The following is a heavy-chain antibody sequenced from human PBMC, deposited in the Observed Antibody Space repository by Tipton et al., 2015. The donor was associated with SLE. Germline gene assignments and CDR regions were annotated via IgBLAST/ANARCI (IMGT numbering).Heavy chain of an antibody. CDR3: ARTQLHLSYIDV. Sequence: TLSLTCSVSGYSISSGYYWTWIRQPAGKGLEWIGRIYTTGSSNYNPSLKSRVTISTDTSTNQVSLKLTSVTAADSAVYHCARTQLHLSYIDVWGKGTTVTVSS. CDR2: IYTTGSS. V-gene: IGHV4-61*02. CDR1: GYSISSGYY. J-gene: IGHJ6*03. D-gene: IGHD4-23*01.